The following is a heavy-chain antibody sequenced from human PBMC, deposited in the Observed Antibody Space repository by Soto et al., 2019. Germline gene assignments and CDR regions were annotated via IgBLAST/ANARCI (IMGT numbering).Heavy chain of an antibody. CDR2: LYYGRSA. CDR1: GDSISSYY. D-gene: IGHD4-17*01. CDR3: ARRYGDYFDF. J-gene: IGHJ4*02. V-gene: IGHV4-59*08. Sequence: ETLSLTCAVSGDSISSYYCMWIRQPPGKGLESIGYLYYGRSANYNPSLKSRVTLSVDTSKNQFSLKLSSVTAADTAVYYCARRYGDYFDFWGQGTLVTVSS.